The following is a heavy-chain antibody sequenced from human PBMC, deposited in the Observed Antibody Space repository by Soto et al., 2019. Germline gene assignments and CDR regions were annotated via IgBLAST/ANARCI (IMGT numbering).Heavy chain of an antibody. CDR1: GFTFSSYG. CDR3: ARDDYYGSGSYLGQDYYYYYYGMDV. V-gene: IGHV3-33*01. Sequence: PGGSLRLSCAASGFTFSSYGMHWVRQAPGKGLEWVAVICYDGSNKYFADSVKGRFIISRDNSKNTLYLQMNSLRAEDMAVYYCARDDYYGSGSYLGQDYYYYYYGMDVWGQGTTVTVSS. CDR2: ICYDGSNK. J-gene: IGHJ6*02. D-gene: IGHD3-10*01.